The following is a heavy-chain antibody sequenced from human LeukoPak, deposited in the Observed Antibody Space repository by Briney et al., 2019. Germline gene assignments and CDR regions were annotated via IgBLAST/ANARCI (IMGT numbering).Heavy chain of an antibody. Sequence: PGGSLRLSCAASGFTLSSHTMNWVRQAPGKGLEWVANIKQDGSEKYYVDSVKGRFTISRDNAKNSLYLQMNSLRAEDTAVYYCARVHGSGSYSGYYMDVWGKGTTVTISS. D-gene: IGHD3-10*01. CDR3: ARVHGSGSYSGYYMDV. V-gene: IGHV3-7*01. J-gene: IGHJ6*03. CDR2: IKQDGSEK. CDR1: GFTLSSHT.